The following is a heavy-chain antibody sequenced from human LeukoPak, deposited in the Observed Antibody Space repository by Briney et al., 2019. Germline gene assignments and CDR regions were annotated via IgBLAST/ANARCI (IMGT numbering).Heavy chain of an antibody. CDR1: GLTFSTYT. Sequence: GGSLRLSCVASGLTFSTYTMHWVRQAPGTGLEWVAIISYDGSNKYYADSVKGRFTISRDNSKNTLYLQMNSLRAEDTAVYYCARDPGVVIKHYFDCWGQGTLVTVSS. J-gene: IGHJ4*02. D-gene: IGHD3-3*01. CDR3: ARDPGVVIKHYFDC. V-gene: IGHV3-30*04. CDR2: ISYDGSNK.